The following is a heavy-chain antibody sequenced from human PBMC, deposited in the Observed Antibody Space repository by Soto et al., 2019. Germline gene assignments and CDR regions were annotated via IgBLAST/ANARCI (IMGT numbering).Heavy chain of an antibody. J-gene: IGHJ6*02. Sequence: EVQVVESGGGLVKPGGSLRLSCAASGFTFNNYNMNWVRQCPGKGLEWVASISSKSNQIFHADSVKGRFPISRDNAKNSLYLQMNSLRAEDTAVYYCAKDRGLGSTVSGGLDVWGQETTVTVSS. D-gene: IGHD3-10*01. V-gene: IGHV3-21*01. CDR1: GFTFNNYN. CDR2: ISSKSNQI. CDR3: AKDRGLGSTVSGGLDV.